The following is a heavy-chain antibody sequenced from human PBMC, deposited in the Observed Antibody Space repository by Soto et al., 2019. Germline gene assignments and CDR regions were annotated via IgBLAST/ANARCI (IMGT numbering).Heavy chain of an antibody. CDR1: GSIFTDHL. CDR3: ARGAQGFFPVSGIYFYFDH. D-gene: IGHD3-22*01. Sequence: ASVKVSCKTSGSIFTDHLIHWVRQSPGQGLQWMGWVHPDSGGTNVAQAFQDRVTMTADTSITTAYMDLARLRPDDTAIFYCARGAQGFFPVSGIYFYFDHWGQGTPVTVSS. J-gene: IGHJ4*02. CDR2: VHPDSGGT. V-gene: IGHV1-2*02.